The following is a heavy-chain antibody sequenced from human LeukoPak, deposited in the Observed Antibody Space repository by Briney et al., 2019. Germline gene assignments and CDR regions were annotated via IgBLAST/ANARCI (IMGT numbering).Heavy chain of an antibody. V-gene: IGHV1-2*02. CDR1: GYTFTGYY. D-gene: IGHD4-23*01. J-gene: IGHJ4*02. CDR3: ARTSSTTVVTSH. CDR2: INPNSGDT. Sequence: ASLSLSCKASGYTFTGYYMHWVRQAPGQGLECMGWINPNSGDTYYAQKVQGRVTMTRDTSISTAYMELSSLRSDDTAMYYCARTSSTTVVTSHWGQGTLVTVSS.